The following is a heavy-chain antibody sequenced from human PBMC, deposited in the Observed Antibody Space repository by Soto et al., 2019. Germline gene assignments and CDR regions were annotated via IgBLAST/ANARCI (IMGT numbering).Heavy chain of an antibody. J-gene: IGHJ5*02. D-gene: IGHD3-10*01. CDR2: ISSSGAYI. V-gene: IGHV3-21*01. CDR1: GFTFSSYS. Sequence: EVQLVESGGGLVKPGGSLRLSCAASGFTFSSYSITWVRQAPGKGLEWVSSISSSGAYIYYADSVKGRFTMSRDNAKNYLYRQMNGLRAEDTAVYYCAKITYGNCFDPWGQGTLVTVSS. CDR3: AKITYGNCFDP.